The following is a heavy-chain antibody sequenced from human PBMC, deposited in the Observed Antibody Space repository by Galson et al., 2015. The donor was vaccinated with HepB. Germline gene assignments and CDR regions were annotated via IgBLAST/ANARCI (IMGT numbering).Heavy chain of an antibody. CDR3: AKDPVVVVHYFDY. J-gene: IGHJ4*02. D-gene: IGHD3-22*01. CDR1: GFTFSGYA. CDR2: ISGSGGST. V-gene: IGHV3-23*01. Sequence: SLRLSCAASGFTFSGYAMSWVRQAPGKGLEWVSAISGSGGSTYYADSVKGRFTISRDNSKNTLYLQMNSLRAEDTAVYYCAKDPVVVVHYFDYWGQGTLVTVSS.